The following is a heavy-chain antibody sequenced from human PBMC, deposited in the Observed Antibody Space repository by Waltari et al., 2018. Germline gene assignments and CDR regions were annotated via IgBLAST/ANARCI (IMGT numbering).Heavy chain of an antibody. CDR3: ARVVVDSNGWYHFDY. V-gene: IGHV4-59*01. J-gene: IGHJ4*02. D-gene: IGHD6-13*01. CDR1: GGSIRSYH. CDR2: ITYSGRT. Sequence: QVQLQGSGPGLVKPSETLSLTSTVSGGSIRSYHWHWIRPPPGKGLGWIGSITYSGRTNYSPSLESRVTISVDTAKNQFSLRVYSVTAADTAMYYCARVVVDSNGWYHFDYWGQGTLVTVSS.